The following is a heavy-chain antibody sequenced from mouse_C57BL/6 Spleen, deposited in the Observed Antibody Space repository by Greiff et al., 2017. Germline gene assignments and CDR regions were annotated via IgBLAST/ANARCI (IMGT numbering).Heavy chain of an antibody. CDR3: TRDYGSSWFAY. CDR2: ISSGGDYI. J-gene: IGHJ3*01. D-gene: IGHD1-1*01. CDR1: GFTFSSFA. Sequence: EVQLMESGEGLVKPGGSLKLSCAASGFTFSSFAMSWVRQTPEKRLEWVAYISSGGDYIYDADTVKGRVPISRDNARNNLYLQMSRLKSEDTAMYYCTRDYGSSWFAYWGQGTLVTVSA. V-gene: IGHV5-9-1*02.